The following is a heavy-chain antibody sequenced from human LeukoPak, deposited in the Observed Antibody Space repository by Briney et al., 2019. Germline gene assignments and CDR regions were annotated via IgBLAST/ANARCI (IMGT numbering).Heavy chain of an antibody. CDR1: GGTFSSYA. CDR2: IIPILGTA. V-gene: IGHV1-69*04. CDR3: ADGSAAATPGDY. J-gene: IGHJ4*02. D-gene: IGHD2-15*01. Sequence: SVKVSCKASGGTFSSYAISWVRQAPGQGLEWMGRIIPILGTANYAQKFQGRVTITADKSTSTAYMELSSLRSEDTAVYYCADGSAAATPGDYWGQGTLVTVSS.